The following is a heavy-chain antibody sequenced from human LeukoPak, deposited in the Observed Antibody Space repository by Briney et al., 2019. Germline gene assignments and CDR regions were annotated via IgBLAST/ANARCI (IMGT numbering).Heavy chain of an antibody. J-gene: IGHJ4*01. CDR1: GGSINNFY. CDR3: ARHDEECPGEYCFLLCFDY. D-gene: IGHD2-8*02. V-gene: IGHV4-59*08. Sequence: SETLSLTCTVSGGSINNFYWSWIRQSPGKGLEWIGYVHSSGRTDYNPSLRSRVSMSADTSKSQLSLRLTFVTAADTAVYFCARHDEECPGEYCFLLCFDYWGPGSLVTVSS. CDR2: VHSSGRT.